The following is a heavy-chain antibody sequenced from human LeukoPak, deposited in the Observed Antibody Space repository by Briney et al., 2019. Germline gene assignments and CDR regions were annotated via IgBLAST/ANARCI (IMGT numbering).Heavy chain of an antibody. CDR3: ASQVVVAATVAFDI. Sequence: GGSLRLSCAASGFTVSSNYMSWVRQAPGKGLEWVSVIYSGGSTYYADSVKCRFTISRDNSKNTLYLQMNSLRAEDTAVYYCASQVVVAATVAFDIWGQGTMVTVSS. CDR1: GFTVSSNY. V-gene: IGHV3-53*01. J-gene: IGHJ3*02. D-gene: IGHD2-15*01. CDR2: IYSGGST.